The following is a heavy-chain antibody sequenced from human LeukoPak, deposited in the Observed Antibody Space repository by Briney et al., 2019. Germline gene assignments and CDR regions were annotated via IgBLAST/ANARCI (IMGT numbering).Heavy chain of an antibody. J-gene: IGHJ5*02. CDR1: GASISNYY. D-gene: IGHD4-17*01. CDR3: ARVVPVRNWFDP. V-gene: IGHV4-59*01. CDR2: IYYSGSA. Sequence: SETLSLTCTVSGASISNYYWSWIRQPPGNGLEWIGFIYYSGSANYNPSLKSRVTISVDTSKNQFSLKLSSVTAADTAVYYCARVVPVRNWFDPWGQGTLVTVSS.